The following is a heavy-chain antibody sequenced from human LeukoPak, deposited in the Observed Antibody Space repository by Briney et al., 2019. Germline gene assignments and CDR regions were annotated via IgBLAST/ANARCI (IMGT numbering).Heavy chain of an antibody. CDR1: GFTFSSYS. Sequence: GGSLRLSCAASGFTFSSYSMNRVRQAPGKGLEWVSSISSSSSYIYYADPVKGRFTISRDNAKNSLYLQMNSLRAEDTAVYYCARAFTVTIGRVAFDIWGQGTMVTVSS. V-gene: IGHV3-21*01. CDR3: ARAFTVTIGRVAFDI. CDR2: ISSSSSYI. J-gene: IGHJ3*02. D-gene: IGHD4-17*01.